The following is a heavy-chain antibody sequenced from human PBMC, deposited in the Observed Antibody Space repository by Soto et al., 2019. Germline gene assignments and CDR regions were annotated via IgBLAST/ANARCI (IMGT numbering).Heavy chain of an antibody. CDR2: INPSGGST. V-gene: IGHV1-46*01. D-gene: IGHD2-2*02. J-gene: IGHJ6*02. CDR3: ARGYCSSTSCSTNRDYYYYGMDV. CDR1: GYTFTSYY. Sequence: QVQLVQSGAEVKKPGASVKVSCKASGYTFTSYYMHWVRQAPGQGLEWMGIINPSGGSTSYAQKFQGRVTMTRDRSTSTVYMELSSLRSEDTAVDYCARGYCSSTSCSTNRDYYYYGMDVWGQGTTVTVSS.